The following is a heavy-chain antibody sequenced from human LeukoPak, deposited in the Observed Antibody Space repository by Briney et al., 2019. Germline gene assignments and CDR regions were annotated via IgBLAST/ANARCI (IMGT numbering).Heavy chain of an antibody. CDR3: ARVLTGVGTAMPPWFDP. CDR2: INHSGST. Sequence: SETLSLTCTVSGGSISSSSYYWSWIRQPPGKGLEWIGEINHSGSTNYNPSLKSRVTISVDTSKNQFSLKLSSVTAADTAVYYCARVLTGVGTAMPPWFDPWGQGTLVTVSS. J-gene: IGHJ5*02. D-gene: IGHD5-18*01. V-gene: IGHV4-39*07. CDR1: GGSISSSSYY.